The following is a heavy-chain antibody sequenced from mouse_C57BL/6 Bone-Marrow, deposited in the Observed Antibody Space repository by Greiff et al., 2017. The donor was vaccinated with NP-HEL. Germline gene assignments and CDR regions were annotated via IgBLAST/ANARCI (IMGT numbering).Heavy chain of an antibody. V-gene: IGHV3-6*01. J-gene: IGHJ1*03. Sequence: EVHLVESGPGLVKPSQSLSLTCSVTGYSITSGYYWNWIRQFPGNKLEWMGYISYDGSNNYNPSLKNRISITRDTSKNQFFLKLNSVTTEDTATYYCAREDGYHWYFDVWGTGTTVTVSS. D-gene: IGHD2-3*01. CDR1: GYSITSGYY. CDR2: ISYDGSN. CDR3: AREDGYHWYFDV.